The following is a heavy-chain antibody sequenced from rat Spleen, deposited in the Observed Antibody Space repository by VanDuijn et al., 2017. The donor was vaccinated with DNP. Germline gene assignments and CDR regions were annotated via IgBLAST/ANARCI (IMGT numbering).Heavy chain of an antibody. Sequence: EVQLVESGGGLVQPESSLKISCVASEFTFSRSDVAWVRQAPTRGLEWVASISPSGANIYYRDSVKGRFTISRDIPKSTLYLQMDSLRSEDTATYYCVTRAPGDYYYGGYFDYWGQGVMVTVSS. CDR1: EFTFSRSD. CDR2: ISPSGANI. D-gene: IGHD1-6*01. J-gene: IGHJ2*01. CDR3: VTRAPGDYYYGGYFDY. V-gene: IGHV5-19*01.